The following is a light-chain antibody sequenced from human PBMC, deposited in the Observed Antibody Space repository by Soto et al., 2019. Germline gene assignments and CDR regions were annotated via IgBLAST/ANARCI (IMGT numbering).Light chain of an antibody. CDR1: QGISNS. Sequence: DLQMTQSPSSLSASVGDRVAITCRASQGISNSLAWYQQKPGKVPKVLIYAASTLQSGVPSRFSGSGSGTDFTLTISSLQPEDVATYYCQKYNSAPWTFGQGTMVEIK. CDR3: QKYNSAPWT. J-gene: IGKJ1*01. V-gene: IGKV1-27*01. CDR2: AAS.